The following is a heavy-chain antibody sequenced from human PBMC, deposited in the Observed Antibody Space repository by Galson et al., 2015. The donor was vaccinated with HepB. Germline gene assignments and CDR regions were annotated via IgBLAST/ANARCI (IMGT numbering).Heavy chain of an antibody. CDR1: GFTFSFYS. CDR2: ISSSSSYI. J-gene: IGHJ6*02. Sequence: SLRLSCAASGFTFSFYSMNWVRQAPGKGLEWVSSISSSSSYIYYADSLKGRFTISRDNAKNSLYLQMNSLRAEDTALYYCARDSATVTTGYYYGMDVWGQGTTVTVSS. CDR3: ARDSATVTTGYYYGMDV. V-gene: IGHV3-21*01. D-gene: IGHD4-17*01.